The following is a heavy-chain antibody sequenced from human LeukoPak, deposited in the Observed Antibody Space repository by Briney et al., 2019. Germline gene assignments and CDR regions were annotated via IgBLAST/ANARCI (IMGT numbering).Heavy chain of an antibody. CDR2: IYWDDEK. CDR1: GFSLSTGGVG. CDR3: AHSYNFGSRSYYNVWFAP. V-gene: IGHV2-5*02. Sequence: SGPALVKPTQILTLTFTFSGFSLSTGGVGVGWIRQPPGKALQWLALIYWDDEKYYSPSLKSRLSISRDTSRNQVVLTMTNMDPLDTATYFCAHSYNFGSRSYYNVWFAPWGLGTLVTVSS. J-gene: IGHJ5*02. D-gene: IGHD3-10*01.